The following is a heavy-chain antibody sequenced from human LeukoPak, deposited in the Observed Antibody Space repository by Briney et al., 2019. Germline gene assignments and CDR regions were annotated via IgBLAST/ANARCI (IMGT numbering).Heavy chain of an antibody. D-gene: IGHD5-24*01. CDR1: GFTFSDYY. V-gene: IGHV3-11*01. Sequence: GGSLRLSCAASGFTFSDYYMSWIRQAPGKGLEWVSYISSSGSTIYYADSVKGRFTISRDNAKNSLYLQMNSLRAEDTAVYYCARIPPLSRDGYSLLFDYWGQGTLVTVSS. CDR3: ARIPPLSRDGYSLLFDY. J-gene: IGHJ4*02. CDR2: ISSSGSTI.